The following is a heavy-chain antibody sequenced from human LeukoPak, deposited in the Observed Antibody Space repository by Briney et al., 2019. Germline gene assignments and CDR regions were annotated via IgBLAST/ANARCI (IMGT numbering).Heavy chain of an antibody. CDR3: ASRKICSYGSFDY. J-gene: IGHJ4*02. CDR2: IIPIFGTA. CDR1: GGTFSSYA. V-gene: IGHV1-69*05. D-gene: IGHD5-18*01. Sequence: ASVKVSCKASGGTFSSYAISWVRQAPGQGLEWMGGIIPIFGTANYAQKFQGRVTITTDESTSTAYMELSSLRSEDTAVYYCASRKICSYGSFDYWAREPWSPSPQ.